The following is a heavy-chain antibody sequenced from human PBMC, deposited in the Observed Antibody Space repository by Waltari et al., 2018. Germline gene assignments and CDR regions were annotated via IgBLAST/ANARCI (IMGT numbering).Heavy chain of an antibody. CDR2: ISISGGKM. CDR1: GLRFSTSA. CDR3: AKEIRPNDY. J-gene: IGHJ4*02. Sequence: EVQLLESWGGLVQPGGSLSLPCGFSGLRFSTSAMRWVRQVPGKGLEWVSSISISGGKMYYGDSVRGRFTISRDNSKNALYLQMNSLRAEDTAVYYCAKEIRPNDYWGQGTLVTVSS. V-gene: IGHV3-23*01.